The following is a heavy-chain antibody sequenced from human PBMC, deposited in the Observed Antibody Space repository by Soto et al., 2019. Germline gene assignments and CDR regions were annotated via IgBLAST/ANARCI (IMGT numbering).Heavy chain of an antibody. D-gene: IGHD6-6*01. CDR3: AKGSASARPYYFDS. J-gene: IGHJ4*02. CDR1: GYTLTELS. CDR2: FDPEDGET. V-gene: IGHV1-24*01. Sequence: ASVKVSCKVSGYTLTELSMHWVRQAPGKGLEWMGGFDPEDGETIYAQKFQGRVTMTEDTSTDTAYMKLSSLRSEDTGTYYCAKGSASARPYYFDSWGQGSLVTVSS.